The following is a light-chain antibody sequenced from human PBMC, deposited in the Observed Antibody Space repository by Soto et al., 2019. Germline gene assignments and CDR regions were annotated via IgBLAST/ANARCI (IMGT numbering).Light chain of an antibody. Sequence: QSALTQPASVSGSPGQSITISCTGTSSDVGSYNLVSWYQQHPGKAPKLMIYEVSNRPSGVSNRFSGSKSGNTASLTISVLQAEDEADYYCSSYTSSSSPFVFGTGTKLTVL. CDR3: SSYTSSSSPFV. V-gene: IGLV2-14*02. CDR1: SSDVGSYNL. CDR2: EVS. J-gene: IGLJ1*01.